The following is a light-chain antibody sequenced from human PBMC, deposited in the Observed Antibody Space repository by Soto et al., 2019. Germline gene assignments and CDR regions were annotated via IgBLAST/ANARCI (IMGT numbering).Light chain of an antibody. CDR1: QSVSSGS. V-gene: IGKV3-20*01. CDR2: AAS. CDR3: QQHGSSPYT. Sequence: EIVLTQSPGTLSLSPGERATLSCRASQSVSSGSLAWYQQRSGQAPRLLIFAASSRATGIPDRFSGSGSGTDFTLTISRLEPEDFAVYYCQQHGSSPYTFGQGAKLEI. J-gene: IGKJ2*01.